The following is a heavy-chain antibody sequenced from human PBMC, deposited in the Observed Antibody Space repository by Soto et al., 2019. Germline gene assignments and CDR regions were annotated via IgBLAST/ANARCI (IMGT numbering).Heavy chain of an antibody. Sequence: SETLSLTCTVSGGSISSGDYYWSWIRQPPGKGLEWIGYIYYSGSTYYNPSLKSRVTISVDTSKNQFSLKLSSVTAADTAVYYCARAKFLEWLLSIAGDWYFDLWGRGTLVTVSS. CDR1: GGSISSGDYY. CDR3: ARAKFLEWLLSIAGDWYFDL. V-gene: IGHV4-30-4*01. CDR2: IYYSGST. J-gene: IGHJ2*01. D-gene: IGHD3-3*01.